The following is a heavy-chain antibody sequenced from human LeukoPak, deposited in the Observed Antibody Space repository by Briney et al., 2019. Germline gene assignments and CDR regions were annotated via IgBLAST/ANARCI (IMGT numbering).Heavy chain of an antibody. CDR3: AKDREQQGYFQH. Sequence: GGSLRLSCAASGFTFSSYGMHWVRQAPGKGLEWVAVISYDGSNKNYADSVKGRFTISRDNSKNTLYLQMNSLRAKDTAVYYCAKDREQQGYFQHWGQGTLVTVSS. J-gene: IGHJ1*01. CDR1: GFTFSSYG. CDR2: ISYDGSNK. V-gene: IGHV3-30*18. D-gene: IGHD6-13*01.